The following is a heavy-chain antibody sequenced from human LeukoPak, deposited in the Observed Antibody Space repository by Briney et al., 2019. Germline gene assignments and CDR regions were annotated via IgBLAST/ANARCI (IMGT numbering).Heavy chain of an antibody. D-gene: IGHD1-26*01. CDR3: ARDQGYSGSYPYYFDY. J-gene: IGHJ4*02. V-gene: IGHV4-34*01. CDR2: INHSGST. CDR1: GGSFSGYY. Sequence: SETLSLTCAVYGGSFSGYYWSWIRQPPGKGLEWIGEINHSGSTNYNPSLKSRVTISVDTSKNQFSLKLSSVTAADTAVYYCARDQGYSGSYPYYFDYWGQGILVTVSS.